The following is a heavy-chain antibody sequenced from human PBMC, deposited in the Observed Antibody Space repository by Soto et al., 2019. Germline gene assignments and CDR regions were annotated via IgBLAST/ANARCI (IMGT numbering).Heavy chain of an antibody. D-gene: IGHD3-22*01. CDR2: IYYSGST. V-gene: IGHV4-31*03. Sequence: SETLSLTCTVSGGSISSGGYYWSWLRQHPGKGLEWIGYIYYSGSTYYNPSLKSRVTISVDTSKNQFSLKLSSVTAADTAVYYCARDQGYNYDSSGYYTHAFDIWGQGTTVTVS. CDR1: GGSISSGGYY. CDR3: ARDQGYNYDSSGYYTHAFDI. J-gene: IGHJ3*02.